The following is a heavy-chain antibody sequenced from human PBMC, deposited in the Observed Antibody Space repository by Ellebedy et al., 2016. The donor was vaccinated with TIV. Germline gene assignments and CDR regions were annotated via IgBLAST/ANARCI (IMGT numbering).Heavy chain of an antibody. CDR1: GGSVSSTRYY. J-gene: IGHJ4*02. Sequence: MPSETLSLTSSVSGGSVSSTRYYWAWIRQPPGKGLEYIGSVYYSGSPYYNPSFKSRVTLSADPSKNQFSLNLRTVTAADTAVYYCARTDPWQPIDDWGQGILVSVSS. V-gene: IGHV4-39*01. D-gene: IGHD2-21*02. CDR3: ARTDPWQPIDD. CDR2: VYYSGSP.